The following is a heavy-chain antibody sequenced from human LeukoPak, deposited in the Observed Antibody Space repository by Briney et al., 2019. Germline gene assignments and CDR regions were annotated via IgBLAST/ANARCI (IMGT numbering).Heavy chain of an antibody. CDR1: GGSFSGYY. CDR3: ARKGSRPFDY. V-gene: IGHV4-34*01. Sequence: SETLSLTCAVYGGSFSGYYWSWIRQPPGKGLEWIGEINHSGSTNYNPSLKSRVTISVDTSKNQFSLKLSSVTAADTAVYYCARKGSRPFDYWAREPWSPS. J-gene: IGHJ4*02. D-gene: IGHD6-6*01. CDR2: INHSGST.